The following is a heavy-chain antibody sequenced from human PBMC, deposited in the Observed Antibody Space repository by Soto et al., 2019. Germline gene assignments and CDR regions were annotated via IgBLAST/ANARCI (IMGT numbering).Heavy chain of an antibody. D-gene: IGHD1-7*01. CDR3: TTDSGQYNWNYVMAPGDNWFDP. Sequence: PGGSLRLSCAASGFTFSNVWMNWVSQAPGKGLEWVGRIKSKTDGGTTDYAAPVKGRFTISRDDSKNTLYLQMNSLKTEDTAVYYCTTDSGQYNWNYVMAPGDNWFDPWGQGTLVTVSS. CDR2: IKSKTDGGTT. CDR1: GFTFSNVW. V-gene: IGHV3-15*07. J-gene: IGHJ5*02.